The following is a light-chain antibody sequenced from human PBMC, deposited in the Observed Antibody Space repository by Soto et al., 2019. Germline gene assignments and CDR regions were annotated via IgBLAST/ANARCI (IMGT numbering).Light chain of an antibody. CDR2: STN. Sequence: QTVVTQEPSCSVSPGGTATRTCGLSSGSVSTTYYPSWYHQTPGQAPRTLIYSTNTRSSGVPDRFSGSILGNTAALTITGAQADDESDYYCVLYMGSGIWVFGGGTKLTVL. V-gene: IGLV8-61*01. CDR1: SGSVSTTYY. CDR3: VLYMGSGIWV. J-gene: IGLJ3*02.